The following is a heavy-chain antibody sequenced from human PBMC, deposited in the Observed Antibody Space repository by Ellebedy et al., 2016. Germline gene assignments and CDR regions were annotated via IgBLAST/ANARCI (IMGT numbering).Heavy chain of an antibody. J-gene: IGHJ4*02. D-gene: IGHD4-17*01. Sequence: GGSLRLXXVASGFTFRNFFMGWVRQAPGKGLEWVSTMRGDGAKTHLADSVKGRFTISRDNSKNTLYLQMNNLRVEDTAVYYCRQGHYADLWGQGTLVTVSS. CDR1: GFTFRNFF. CDR2: MRGDGAKT. CDR3: RQGHYADL. V-gene: IGHV3-23*01.